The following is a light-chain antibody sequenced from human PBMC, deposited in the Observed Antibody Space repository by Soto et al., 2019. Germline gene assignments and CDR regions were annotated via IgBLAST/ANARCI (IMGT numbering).Light chain of an antibody. Sequence: QSVLTQPPSVSGAPGQRVTISCTGSSSNIGAGYDVHWYQHLPGTAPKLLIYANNNRPSGVSDRFSGSKSGTSASLAITGLQAEDEADYYCQSYESSLSGWVFGGGTKLTVL. V-gene: IGLV1-40*01. CDR2: ANN. CDR1: SSNIGAGYD. J-gene: IGLJ3*02. CDR3: QSYESSLSGWV.